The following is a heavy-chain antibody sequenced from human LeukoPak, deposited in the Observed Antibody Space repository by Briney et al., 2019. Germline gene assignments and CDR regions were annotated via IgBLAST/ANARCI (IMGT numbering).Heavy chain of an antibody. Sequence: PSETLSLTCTVSGGSISSYYWSWIRQPPGKGLEWIGYIYYSGSTNYNPSLKSRVTISVDTSKNQFSLKLSSVTAADTAGYYCAGSAYCSGGSCFLGYWGQGTLVTVSS. V-gene: IGHV4-59*01. CDR1: GGSISSYY. J-gene: IGHJ4*02. CDR3: AGSAYCSGGSCFLGY. CDR2: IYYSGST. D-gene: IGHD2-15*01.